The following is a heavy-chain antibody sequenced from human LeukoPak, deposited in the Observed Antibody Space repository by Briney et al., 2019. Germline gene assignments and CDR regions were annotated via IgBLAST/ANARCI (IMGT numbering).Heavy chain of an antibody. CDR1: GYTFSDYY. V-gene: IGHV1-2*02. D-gene: IGHD6-13*01. CDR2: INPNSGGT. Sequence: ASVKVSCKASGYTFSDYYLQWVRQAPGQGLEWMGWINPNSGGTNYAQKFQGRVTMTRDTSISTVYMELSSLGYDDTAVYYCARETGLEQLNGWFDPWGQGSLVTVPS. CDR3: ARETGLEQLNGWFDP. J-gene: IGHJ5*02.